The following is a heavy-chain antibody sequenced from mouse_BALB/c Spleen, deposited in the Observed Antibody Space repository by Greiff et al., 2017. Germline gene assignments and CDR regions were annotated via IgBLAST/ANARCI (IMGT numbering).Heavy chain of an antibody. Sequence: EVMLVESGGGLVQPGGSRKLSCAASGFTFSSYGMHWVRQAPEKGLEWVAYISSGSSTIYYADTVKGRFTISRDNPKNTLFLQMTSLRSEDTAMYYCARYGYDGYFDVWGAGTTVTVSS. CDR2: ISSGSSTI. D-gene: IGHD2-2*01. V-gene: IGHV5-17*02. CDR1: GFTFSSYG. J-gene: IGHJ1*01. CDR3: ARYGYDGYFDV.